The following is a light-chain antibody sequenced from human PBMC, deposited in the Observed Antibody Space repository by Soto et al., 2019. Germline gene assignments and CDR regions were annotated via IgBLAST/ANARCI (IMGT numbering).Light chain of an antibody. V-gene: IGKV3-20*01. CDR2: RGS. J-gene: IGKJ1*01. CDR3: QDYGTSAPWT. CDR1: QNIRGNE. Sequence: VLTQSPGTLSLSPGERTTLSCRASQNIRGNELACYQQKPGQPPRLLIYRGSSRAPVIPDRFSGRGSGTEFTLTISRLEPEAFAVYYCQDYGTSAPWTFGQGTRVEIK.